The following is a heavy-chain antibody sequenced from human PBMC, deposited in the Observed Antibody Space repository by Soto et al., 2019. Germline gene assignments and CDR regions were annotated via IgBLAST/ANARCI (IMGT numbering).Heavy chain of an antibody. CDR2: INHRGRV. Sequence: QVQLQQWGAGLLKPSETLSLTCAIYGGSFSGHSWTWIRQSPGKGLEWIGDINHRGRVNYSPSLKSRVTISLDTSKNQFSLTLSAVTAADTAMYSCSTRDYDTNGYYRFDPWVQGTLVTVSS. V-gene: IGHV4-34*01. D-gene: IGHD3-22*01. CDR1: GGSFSGHS. J-gene: IGHJ5*01. CDR3: STRDYDTNGYYRFDP.